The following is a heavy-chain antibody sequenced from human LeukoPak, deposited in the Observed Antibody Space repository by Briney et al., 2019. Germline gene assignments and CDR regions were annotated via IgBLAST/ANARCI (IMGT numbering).Heavy chain of an antibody. CDR3: ARASPYYYDSSGYEHFDY. Sequence: GGSLRLSCAASGFTFSSYSMNWVRQAPGKGLVWVSRINTDGSSTSYADSVRGRFTVSRDNAKNTLYLQMNSLRVEDTAVYYCARASPYYYDSSGYEHFDYWGQGTLVTVSS. D-gene: IGHD3-22*01. V-gene: IGHV3-74*01. CDR2: INTDGSST. J-gene: IGHJ4*02. CDR1: GFTFSSYS.